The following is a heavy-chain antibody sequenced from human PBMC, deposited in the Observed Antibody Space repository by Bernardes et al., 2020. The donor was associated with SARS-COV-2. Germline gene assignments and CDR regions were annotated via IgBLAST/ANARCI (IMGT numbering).Heavy chain of an antibody. J-gene: IGHJ4*02. CDR3: ARGSYRRDVWGSYRYPPPDDY. Sequence: SVKVSCKASGGTFSSYAISWVRQAPGQGLEWMGGIIPIFGTANYAQKFQGRVTITADESTSTAYMELSSLRSEDTAVYYCARGSYRRDVWGSYRYPPPDDYWGQGTLVTVSS. CDR2: IIPIFGTA. V-gene: IGHV1-69*13. D-gene: IGHD3-16*02. CDR1: GGTFSSYA.